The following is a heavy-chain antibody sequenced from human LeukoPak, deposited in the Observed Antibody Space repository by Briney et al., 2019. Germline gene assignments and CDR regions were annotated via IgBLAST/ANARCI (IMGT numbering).Heavy chain of an antibody. J-gene: IGHJ4*02. CDR3: AGDPGTYFDY. D-gene: IGHD6-13*01. V-gene: IGHV3-48*03. Sequence: GGSLRLSCAASGFTFSSYEMNWVRQAPGKGLEWVSYISSSGSTIYYADSVKGRFAISRDNAKNSLYLQMNSLRAEDTAVYYCAGDPGTYFDYWGQGTLVTVSS. CDR1: GFTFSSYE. CDR2: ISSSGSTI.